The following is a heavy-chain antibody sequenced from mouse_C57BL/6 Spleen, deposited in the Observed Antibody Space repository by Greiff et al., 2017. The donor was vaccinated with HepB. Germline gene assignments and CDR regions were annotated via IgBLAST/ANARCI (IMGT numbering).Heavy chain of an antibody. CDR3: TTGQLRLAWFAY. V-gene: IGHV14-4*01. J-gene: IGHJ3*01. CDR2: IDPENGDT. CDR1: GFNIKDDY. D-gene: IGHD3-2*02. Sequence: EVQLQQSGAELVRPGASVKLSCTASGFNIKDDYMYWVKQRPEQGLEWIGWIDPENGDTEYASNFQGKATITADTSSNTAYLQLSSLTSEDTAVYYCTTGQLRLAWFAYWGQGTLVTVSA.